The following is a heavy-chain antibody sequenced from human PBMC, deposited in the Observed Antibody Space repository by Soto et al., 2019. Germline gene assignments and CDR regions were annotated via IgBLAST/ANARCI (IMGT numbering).Heavy chain of an antibody. CDR3: STAGVVTSPAGGWFNP. CDR2: IKSKSDGGTT. CDR1: GFSFYYAW. J-gene: IGHJ5*02. D-gene: IGHD2-2*01. Sequence: EVQLVESGGGSVKPGGSLRLSSAASGFSFYYAWMRWVRQAPGKGLEWVGRIKSKSDGGTTDYAASVKGRFTISRDDSKNTVYLQMDSLRIEDTAVYYCSTAGVVTSPAGGWFNPWGQGALVSVSS. V-gene: IGHV3-15*01.